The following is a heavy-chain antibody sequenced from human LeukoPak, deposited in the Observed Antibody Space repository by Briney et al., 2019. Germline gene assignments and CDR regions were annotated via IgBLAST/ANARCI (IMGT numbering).Heavy chain of an antibody. V-gene: IGHV3-30*18. CDR1: GFTFSSYG. J-gene: IGHJ4*02. D-gene: IGHD1-26*01. CDR2: ISYDGSNK. CDR3: AKDREWLIVGATSFDY. Sequence: PGGSLRLSCAASGFTFSSYGMHWVRQAPGKGLEWVAVISYDGSNKYYADSVKGRFTISRDNSKNTLYLQMDSLRAEDTAVNYCAKDREWLIVGATSFDYWGQGTLVTVSS.